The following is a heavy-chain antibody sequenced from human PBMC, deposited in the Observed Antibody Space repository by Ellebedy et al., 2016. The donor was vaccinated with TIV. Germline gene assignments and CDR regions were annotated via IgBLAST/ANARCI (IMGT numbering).Heavy chain of an antibody. J-gene: IGHJ2*01. CDR2: IKQDGSEK. CDR1: GFTFSSYW. D-gene: IGHD4-17*01. Sequence: GESLKISCAASGFTFSSYWMSWVRQAPGKGLEWVANIKQDGSEKYYVDSVKGRFTISRDNAKNSLFLQMTSLRAEDTAVYYCARKVPAPTTVPPNWYFDLWGRGTLVTVSS. V-gene: IGHV3-7*02. CDR3: ARKVPAPTTVPPNWYFDL.